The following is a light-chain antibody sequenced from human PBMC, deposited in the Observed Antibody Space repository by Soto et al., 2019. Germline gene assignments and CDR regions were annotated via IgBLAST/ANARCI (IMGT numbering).Light chain of an antibody. CDR2: KAS. CDR3: QQDYNYQYT. Sequence: DIQMTQSPSNLSESAGDRVTITCRASQSIRSWLAWYQQKPGKAPKLLIYKASSLEGGVPSRFSGSGSGTELTLTISSLQPDDFATYYCQQDYNYQYTYGRGTKVDIX. J-gene: IGKJ2*01. CDR1: QSIRSW. V-gene: IGKV1-5*03.